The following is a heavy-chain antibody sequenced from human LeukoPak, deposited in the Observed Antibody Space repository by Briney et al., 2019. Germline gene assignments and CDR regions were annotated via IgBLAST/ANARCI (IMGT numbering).Heavy chain of an antibody. D-gene: IGHD1-26*01. Sequence: SETLSLTCTVSGGSISSSSYYWGWIRQPPGKGLEWIGSIYYSGSTYYNPSLKSRVTISVDTSKNQFSLKLSSVTAADTAVYYCARRLGSAVAFDYWGQGTLVTVSS. CDR3: ARRLGSAVAFDY. J-gene: IGHJ4*02. CDR2: IYYSGST. V-gene: IGHV4-39*01. CDR1: GGSISSSSYY.